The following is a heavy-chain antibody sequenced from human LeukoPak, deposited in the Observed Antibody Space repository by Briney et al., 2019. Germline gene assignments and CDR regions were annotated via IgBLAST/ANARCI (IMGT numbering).Heavy chain of an antibody. V-gene: IGHV3-33*08. D-gene: IGHD2-15*01. CDR2: IWYDGSNK. Sequence: GGSLRLSCVASGFTFSTYVMTWVRQAPGKGLEWVAVIWYDGSNKYYGDSVKGRLSISRDNSKNTLFLQMNSLRAEDTAVYYCAREADCSGGGCYRGAFDIWGQGTMVAVSS. J-gene: IGHJ3*02. CDR1: GFTFSTYV. CDR3: AREADCSGGGCYRGAFDI.